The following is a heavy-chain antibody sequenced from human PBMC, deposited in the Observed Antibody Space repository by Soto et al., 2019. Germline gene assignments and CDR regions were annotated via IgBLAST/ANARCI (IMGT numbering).Heavy chain of an antibody. Sequence: QVQLVQSGAEVKKPGASVKVSCKASGYTFTSYGISWVRQAPGQGLEWMGWISAYNGNTNYAQKLRGRVTMTTDTSTSTAYMELRSLRSDDTAVYYCARSTYYYDSSGYLDDYWGQGTLVTVSS. J-gene: IGHJ4*02. D-gene: IGHD3-22*01. CDR1: GYTFTSYG. CDR2: ISAYNGNT. V-gene: IGHV1-18*01. CDR3: ARSTYYYDSSGYLDDY.